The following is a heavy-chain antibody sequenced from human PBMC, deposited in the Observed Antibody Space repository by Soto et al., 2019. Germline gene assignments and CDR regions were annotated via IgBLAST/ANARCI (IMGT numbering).Heavy chain of an antibody. V-gene: IGHV3-30*03. Sequence: QVQLVESGGDVVQPGRSLRLSCAASGFTLSSYGMHWVRQAPGKGLEWVAVISYDGSVKYYADSVKGRFTISRDNSKNTLYLQMNSLRAEDTAVYYCAGEVASGYWGLGTLVTVSS. J-gene: IGHJ4*02. D-gene: IGHD2-21*01. CDR2: ISYDGSVK. CDR3: AGEVASGY. CDR1: GFTLSSYG.